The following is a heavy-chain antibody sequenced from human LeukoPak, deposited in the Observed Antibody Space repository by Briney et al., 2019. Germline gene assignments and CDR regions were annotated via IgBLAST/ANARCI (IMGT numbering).Heavy chain of an antibody. Sequence: GGSLRLSCAASGLTVSNKYLSLVRQAPGKGLEWVSGIYSGGDTYYADSVKGRFTISRDNSKNTLSLQMNSLRAEDTAVYYCTKEPSDVVVADPWGQRTLVTVSS. J-gene: IGHJ5*02. CDR2: IYSGGDT. CDR1: GLTVSNKY. CDR3: TKEPSDVVVADP. D-gene: IGHD2-2*01. V-gene: IGHV3-66*01.